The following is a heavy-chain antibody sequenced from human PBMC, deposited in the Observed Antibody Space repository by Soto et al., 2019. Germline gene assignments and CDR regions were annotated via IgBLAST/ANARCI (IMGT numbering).Heavy chain of an antibody. CDR3: GRVNTTLVDHLDY. Sequence: PGGSLRLSCVVSGVSVSATSIFWVRQATGKGLEWVSLMHRGGTTDNADSAKGRFTTSRHKSKNTLYLHMNGLIVEDTAVYYCGRVNTTLVDHLDYWGQGTLVTVSS. D-gene: IGHD1-1*01. J-gene: IGHJ4*02. CDR2: MHRGGTT. V-gene: IGHV3-53*01. CDR1: GVSVSATS.